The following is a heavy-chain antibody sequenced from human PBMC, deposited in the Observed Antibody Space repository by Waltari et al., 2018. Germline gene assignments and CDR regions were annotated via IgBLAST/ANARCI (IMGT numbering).Heavy chain of an antibody. CDR2: FNPSSGDT. J-gene: IGHJ4*02. Sequence: QVQLVQSGAEVKRPGASVMVSCKASGYTLSGYYINWVRQAPGQGLEWRGRFNPSSGDTDYAQKFQGRVTMTRDTSINTAYLELTSLTSDDTAVYYCAKTGDFYSLEYWGQGSLVTVSS. V-gene: IGHV1-2*06. CDR3: AKTGDFYSLEY. CDR1: GYTLSGYY. D-gene: IGHD3-3*01.